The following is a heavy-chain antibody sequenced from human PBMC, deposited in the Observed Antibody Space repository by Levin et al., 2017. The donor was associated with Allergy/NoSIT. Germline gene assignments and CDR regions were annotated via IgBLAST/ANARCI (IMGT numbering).Heavy chain of an antibody. CDR1: GFTFSNAR. CDR2: IKSKTDGGTT. Sequence: ETLSLTCAASGFTFSNARMSWVRQAPGKGLEWVGRIKSKTDGGTTDYAAPVKGRFTISRDDSKNTLYLQMNSLKTEDTAVYYCTTGRPWAHYGMDVWGQGTTVTVSS. V-gene: IGHV3-15*01. CDR3: TTGRPWAHYGMDV. J-gene: IGHJ6*02. D-gene: IGHD3-16*01.